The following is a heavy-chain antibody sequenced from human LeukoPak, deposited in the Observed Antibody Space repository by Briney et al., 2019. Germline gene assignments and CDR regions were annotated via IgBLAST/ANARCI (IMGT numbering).Heavy chain of an antibody. Sequence: ASVKVSCKASGYTFTDYSMHWVRQGQAPGQGLEWMGWINSNGGATNYAQKFQGRVTLTRDTSSNTAYMEMNSLTSDDTAVYYCARERGSNGWGGSDYWGQGTLVTVSS. CDR3: ARERGSNGWGGSDY. CDR1: GYTFTDYS. CDR2: INSNGGAT. D-gene: IGHD3-16*01. V-gene: IGHV1-2*02. J-gene: IGHJ4*02.